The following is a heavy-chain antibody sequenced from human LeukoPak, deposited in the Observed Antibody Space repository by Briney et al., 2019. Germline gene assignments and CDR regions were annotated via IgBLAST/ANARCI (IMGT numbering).Heavy chain of an antibody. CDR3: AKQLWLPRGAFDI. CDR1: GGSISSSSYY. V-gene: IGHV4-39*01. Sequence: SKTLSLTCTVSGGSISSSSYYWGWIRQPPGKGLEWIGSIYYSGSTYYNPSLKSRVTISVDTSKNQFSLKLSSVTAADTAVYYCAKQLWLPRGAFDIWGQGTMVTVSS. J-gene: IGHJ3*02. CDR2: IYYSGST. D-gene: IGHD5-18*01.